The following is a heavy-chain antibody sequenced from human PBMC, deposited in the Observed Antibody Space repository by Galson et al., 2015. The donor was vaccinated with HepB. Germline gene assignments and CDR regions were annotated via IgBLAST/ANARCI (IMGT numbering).Heavy chain of an antibody. V-gene: IGHV3-23*01. J-gene: IGHJ3*02. CDR3: AKDRYSSGWYGAFDI. CDR2: ISDSGGST. CDR1: GFTFRSYA. Sequence: SLRLSCAASGFTFRSYAMTWVRQAPGKGLEGVSGISDSGGSTKYADSVKGRFTISRDNSKNTLYLQMNSLRAEDTAVYYCAKDRYSSGWYGAFDIWGQGTMVTVSS. D-gene: IGHD6-19*01.